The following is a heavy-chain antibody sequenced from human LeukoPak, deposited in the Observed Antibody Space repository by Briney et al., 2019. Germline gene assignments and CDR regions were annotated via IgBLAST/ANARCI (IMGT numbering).Heavy chain of an antibody. J-gene: IGHJ3*02. Sequence: SETLSLTCAVSGGSISSSNWWSWVRQPPGKGLEWIGEIYHSGSTNYNPSLKSRVTISVDKSKNQFSLQLNSVTPEDTAVYYCARGGREMATIWYRGQNAFDIWGQGTMVTVSS. V-gene: IGHV4-4*02. CDR2: IYHSGST. CDR3: ARGGREMATIWYRGQNAFDI. CDR1: GGSISSSNW. D-gene: IGHD5-24*01.